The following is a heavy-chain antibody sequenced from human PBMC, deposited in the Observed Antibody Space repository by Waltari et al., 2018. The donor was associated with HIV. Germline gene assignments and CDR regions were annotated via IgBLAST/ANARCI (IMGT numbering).Heavy chain of an antibody. J-gene: IGHJ4*02. CDR1: GSTCTGYS. CDR2: SNPNSGGT. Sequence: QVQLVQSGAEVKKPGASVKVSCQASGSTCTGYSMHWVRQAPGHGLEWRGWSNPNSGGTNYAQKFQGRVTMTRDTSISTAYMELSRLRSDDTAVYYCARVGGLYVWGSYRYPDYWGQGTLVTVSS. CDR3: ARVGGLYVWGSYRYPDY. D-gene: IGHD3-16*02. V-gene: IGHV1-2*02.